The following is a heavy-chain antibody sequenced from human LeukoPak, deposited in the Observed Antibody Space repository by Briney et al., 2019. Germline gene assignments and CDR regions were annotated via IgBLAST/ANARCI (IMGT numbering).Heavy chain of an antibody. CDR2: INPNSGGR. Sequence: ASVKVSCKASGYTFTGYYMHWVREAPGQRLGWRGWINPNSGGRNYAQKFQGRVTMTRDTPISTAYMELSRLRSDDTAVYYCARPWFGGYQYWGQGTLVTVSS. CDR3: ARPWFGGYQY. V-gene: IGHV1-2*02. CDR1: GYTFTGYY. J-gene: IGHJ4*02. D-gene: IGHD3-10*01.